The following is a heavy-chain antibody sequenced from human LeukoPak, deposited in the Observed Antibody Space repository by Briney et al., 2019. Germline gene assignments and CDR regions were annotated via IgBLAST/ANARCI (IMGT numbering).Heavy chain of an antibody. CDR3: ARDLGRGYSYGLDY. CDR1: GGSISNYY. V-gene: IGHV4-59*12. D-gene: IGHD5-18*01. CDR2: IYYSGST. J-gene: IGHJ4*02. Sequence: SETLSLTCTVSGGSISNYYWSWIRQPPGKGLEWIGYIYYSGSTNYNPSLKSRVTISVDTSKNQFSLKLSSVTAADTAVYYCARDLGRGYSYGLDYWGQGTLVTVSS.